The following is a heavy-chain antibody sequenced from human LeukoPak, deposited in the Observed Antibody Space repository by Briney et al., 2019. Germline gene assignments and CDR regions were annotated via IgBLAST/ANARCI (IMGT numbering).Heavy chain of an antibody. CDR1: GFTVSSNY. CDR3: ARVNSWFGGITSYYGMDV. CDR2: IYSGGST. J-gene: IGHJ6*02. Sequence: GGSLRLSCAASGFTVSSNYMSWVRQAPEKGLEWVSVIYSGGSTYYADSVKGRFTISRHNSKNTLYLQMNSLRAEDTAVYYCARVNSWFGGITSYYGMDVWGQGTTVTVSS. V-gene: IGHV3-53*04. D-gene: IGHD3-10*01.